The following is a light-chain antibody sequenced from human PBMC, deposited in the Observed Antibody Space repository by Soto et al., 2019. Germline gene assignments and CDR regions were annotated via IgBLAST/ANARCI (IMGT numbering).Light chain of an antibody. V-gene: IGLV2-11*01. Sequence: QSVLTQPRSVSGSPGQSVAISCTGTSSYFGGHSYVSWYQHHPGKAPKLMIYDFTKRPSGVPDRLSGSKSGNTASLTISGLQAEDEADYYGCSYAGSYVVFGGGTKLTVL. CDR1: SSYFGGHSY. J-gene: IGLJ2*01. CDR2: DFT. CDR3: CSYAGSYVV.